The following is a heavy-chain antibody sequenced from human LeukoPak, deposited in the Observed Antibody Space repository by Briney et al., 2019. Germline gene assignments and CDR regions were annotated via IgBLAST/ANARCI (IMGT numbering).Heavy chain of an antibody. CDR2: IYYSGST. J-gene: IGHJ3*02. CDR3: ARAHRYYDYVWGSYREDAFDI. D-gene: IGHD3-16*02. CDR1: GGSFSGYY. V-gene: IGHV4-34*01. Sequence: PSETLSLTCAVYGGSFSGYYWSWIRQPPGKGLEWIGSIYYSGSTYYNPSLKSRVTISVDTSKNQFYLKLSSVTAADTAVYYCARAHRYYDYVWGSYREDAFDIWGQGTMVTVSS.